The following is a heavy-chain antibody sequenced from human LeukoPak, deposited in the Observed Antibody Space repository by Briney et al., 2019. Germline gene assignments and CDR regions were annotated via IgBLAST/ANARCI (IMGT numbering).Heavy chain of an antibody. D-gene: IGHD6-19*01. V-gene: IGHV3-7*01. CDR1: GFTFSSYS. Sequence: GGSLRLSCAASGFTFSSYSMNWVRQAPGKGLEWVANIKQDGSEKYYLDSVKGRFTISRDNAENSLYLQMNSLRAEDTAVYYCATEASSGLEDWGQGILVTVSS. J-gene: IGHJ4*02. CDR2: IKQDGSEK. CDR3: ATEASSGLED.